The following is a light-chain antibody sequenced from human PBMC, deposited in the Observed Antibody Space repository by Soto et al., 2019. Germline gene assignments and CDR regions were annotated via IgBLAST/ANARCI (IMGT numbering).Light chain of an antibody. J-gene: IGKJ1*01. CDR3: QQYATFSTWA. CDR1: QSVSDW. Sequence: DIQLTQSPSTLSASVGDRVTITCRASQSVSDWLAWYQQRPGQAPHLLIYQASNLESGVPSRFSGGGSGTEFTLTISSLQPDVFAPYYCQQYATFSTWAFGQGTKVQI. V-gene: IGKV1-5*03. CDR2: QAS.